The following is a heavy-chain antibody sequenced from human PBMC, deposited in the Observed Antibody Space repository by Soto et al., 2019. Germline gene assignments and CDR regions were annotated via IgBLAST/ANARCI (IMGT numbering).Heavy chain of an antibody. Sequence: PSETLSLTCTVSGGSVSSGSYYWSWIRQPPGKGLEWIGYVYYTGATNYNPSLNSRVTISVDTSKNHFSLLLSSVTTSDTAVYYCARETKVQPATPKRKYSYYSYAMDVWGQGTTVTVSS. CDR3: ARETKVQPATPKRKYSYYSYAMDV. CDR2: VYYTGAT. D-gene: IGHD1-1*01. V-gene: IGHV4-61*03. J-gene: IGHJ6*02. CDR1: GGSVSSGSYY.